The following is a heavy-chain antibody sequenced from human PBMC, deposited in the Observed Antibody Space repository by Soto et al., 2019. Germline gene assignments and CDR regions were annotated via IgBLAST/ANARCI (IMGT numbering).Heavy chain of an antibody. CDR3: AKTKDSFRYYYYGMDV. D-gene: IGHD4-4*01. V-gene: IGHV3-30*18. CDR2: IPYDGSDK. CDR1: GFTFSSYG. Sequence: QVQLVESGGGVVQPGRSLRLSCAASGFTFSSYGMHWVRQAPGKGLEWVAVIPYDGSDKYYADFVKGRFTISRDNSKNTVYLKMNSLRAEDTAVYYCAKTKDSFRYYYYGMDVWGPGTTVTVSS. J-gene: IGHJ6*02.